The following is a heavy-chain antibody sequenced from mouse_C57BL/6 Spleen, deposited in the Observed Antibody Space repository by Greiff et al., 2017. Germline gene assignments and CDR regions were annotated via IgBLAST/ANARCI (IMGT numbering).Heavy chain of an antibody. CDR3: ARDSLPGAMDY. CDR1: GFTFSSYA. J-gene: IGHJ4*01. CDR2: ISAGGSYT. V-gene: IGHV5-4*01. Sequence: EVKLMESGGGLVKPGGSLKLSCAASGFTFSSYAMSWVRQTPEKRLEWVATISAGGSYTYYPDNVKGRFTISRDNAKNNLYLQMSHLKSEDTAMYYCARDSLPGAMDYWGQGTSVTVSS. D-gene: IGHD6-5*01.